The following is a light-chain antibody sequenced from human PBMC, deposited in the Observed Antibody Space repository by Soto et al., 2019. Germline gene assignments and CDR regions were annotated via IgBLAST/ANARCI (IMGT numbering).Light chain of an antibody. J-gene: IGLJ2*01. V-gene: IGLV2-14*02. Sequence: QSVLTQPASVSGSPGQSITISCTGTSSNVGSYDLVSWYQQHPGKAPKLLIYEVTKRPSGVANRFSGSKSGNTASLTISGLQAEDEADYYCSSYTSSSTSVVFGGGTKLTVL. CDR3: SSYTSSSTSVV. CDR1: SSNVGSYDL. CDR2: EVT.